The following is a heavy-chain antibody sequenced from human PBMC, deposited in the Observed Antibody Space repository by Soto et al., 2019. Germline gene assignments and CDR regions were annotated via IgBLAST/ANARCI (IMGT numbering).Heavy chain of an antibody. CDR1: GFSISGYY. V-gene: IGHV3-7*03. CDR3: ARDPVTSD. CDR2: IKGDGSDT. Sequence: EVHLVESGGGLVQPGGSRRLSCAASGFSISGYYMSWVRQAPGKGLEWVGNIKGDGSDTHYVDSVKGRFTISTDNTENSVYLQMNNLRTEDTAMYFCARDPVTSDWGQGTLVTVSS. J-gene: IGHJ4*02.